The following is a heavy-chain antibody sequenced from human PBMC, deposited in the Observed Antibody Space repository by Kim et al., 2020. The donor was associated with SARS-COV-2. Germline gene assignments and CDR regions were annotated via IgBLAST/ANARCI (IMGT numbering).Heavy chain of an antibody. CDR2: ISGSGGST. J-gene: IGHJ6*02. CDR3: AKCLLSIAAAGGMDV. D-gene: IGHD6-13*01. CDR1: GFTFSSYA. Sequence: GGSLRLSCAASGFTFSSYAMSWVRQAPGKGLESVSAISGSGGSTYYADSVKGRFTISRDNSKNTLYLQMNSLRAEDTAVYYCAKCLLSIAAAGGMDVWGQGTTVTVSS. V-gene: IGHV3-23*01.